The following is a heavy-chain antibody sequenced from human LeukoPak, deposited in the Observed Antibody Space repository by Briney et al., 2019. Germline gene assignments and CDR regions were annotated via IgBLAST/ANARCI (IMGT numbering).Heavy chain of an antibody. J-gene: IGHJ4*02. V-gene: IGHV4-59*01. D-gene: IGHD3-22*01. Sequence: SETLSLTCTVSGDSISSYYWSWIRQPPGKGLEWIGYIYYSGSTNYNPSLKSRVTISVDTSKNQFSLKLSSVTAADTAVYYCAAATYYYDSSGYLYWGQGTLVTVSS. CDR3: AAATYYYDSSGYLY. CDR2: IYYSGST. CDR1: GDSISSYY.